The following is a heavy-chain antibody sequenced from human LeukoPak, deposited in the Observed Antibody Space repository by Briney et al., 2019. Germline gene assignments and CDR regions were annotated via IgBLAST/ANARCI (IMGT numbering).Heavy chain of an antibody. CDR2: IRYDGNNL. Sequence: GGSLRLSCAASGFTFSSYGMLWVRQAPGKGLEWVAFIRYDGNNLLYADSVKGRFTISRDNSKNTLYLHIKSLRAEDTAVYYCAKDNPLDYWGQGTLVIVSS. CDR3: AKDNPLDY. D-gene: IGHD1-14*01. V-gene: IGHV3-30*02. J-gene: IGHJ4*02. CDR1: GFTFSSYG.